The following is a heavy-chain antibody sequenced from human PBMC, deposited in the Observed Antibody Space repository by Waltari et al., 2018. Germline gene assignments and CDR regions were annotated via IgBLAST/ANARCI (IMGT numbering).Heavy chain of an antibody. Sequence: QVQLVQSGAEVKKPGSSVKVSCKASGGTFSSYAISWVRQAPGQGLEWMGVTIPIFGTANYAQKFQGRVTITADESTSTAYMELSSLRSEDTAVYYCARGHEVVEATHNWFDPWGQGTLVTVSS. CDR1: GGTFSSYA. CDR3: ARGHEVVEATHNWFDP. CDR2: TIPIFGTA. J-gene: IGHJ5*02. D-gene: IGHD2-2*01. V-gene: IGHV1-69*01.